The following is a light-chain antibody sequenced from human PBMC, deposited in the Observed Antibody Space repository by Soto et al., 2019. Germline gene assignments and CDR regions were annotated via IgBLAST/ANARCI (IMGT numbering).Light chain of an antibody. Sequence: IVLTQSPGTLSLSPGERATLSCRTSQRVADSYLGWYQQKPGQAPRLLIYGTSNRATGIPDRFSGSGSGTDFTLTISRLEPEDFAVYYCQQYDTSPWTFGQGTRVEI. CDR3: QQYDTSPWT. CDR2: GTS. CDR1: QRVADSY. J-gene: IGKJ1*01. V-gene: IGKV3-20*01.